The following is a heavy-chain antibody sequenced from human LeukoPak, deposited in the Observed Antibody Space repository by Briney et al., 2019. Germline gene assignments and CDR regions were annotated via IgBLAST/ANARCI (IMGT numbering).Heavy chain of an antibody. D-gene: IGHD6-13*01. Sequence: GASVKVCCNTSGYTFTGYCLHWVRQAPGQGLEWMGWSIPNSGATDYAQRFQGRVTMTRDTSISTAYMELNSLTSDDTAVYFCARGPHIAAAGTGPQSYWGQGTLVTVSS. V-gene: IGHV1-2*02. CDR1: GYTFTGYC. CDR3: ARGPHIAAAGTGPQSY. CDR2: SIPNSGAT. J-gene: IGHJ4*02.